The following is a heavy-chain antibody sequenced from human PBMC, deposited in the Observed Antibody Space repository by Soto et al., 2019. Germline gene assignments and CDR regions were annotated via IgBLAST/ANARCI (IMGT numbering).Heavy chain of an antibody. J-gene: IGHJ4*02. V-gene: IGHV4-59*08. Sequence: QVQLQESGPGLVKPSETLSLTCTVSGGSISNYYWSWIRQPPGKGLEWIGYIHYSGSTKYNPSLKGRVTISADTSKNQFSLKLSSVTAADTAVYYCARGHYDFWSGYFATIDYWGQGTLVTVS. CDR3: ARGHYDFWSGYFATIDY. CDR2: IHYSGST. CDR1: GGSISNYY. D-gene: IGHD3-3*01.